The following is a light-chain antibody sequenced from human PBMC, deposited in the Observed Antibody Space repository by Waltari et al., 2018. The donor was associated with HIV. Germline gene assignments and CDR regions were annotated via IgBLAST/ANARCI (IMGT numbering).Light chain of an antibody. V-gene: IGLV2-23*02. CDR2: EVS. J-gene: IGLJ1*01. CDR1: SSDVGSYNL. CDR3: CSYAGSNTHV. Sequence: QSALTQPASVSGSPGQSITISCTGTSSDVGSYNLVSWYQQHPGKAPKLMIYEVSKRPSGVSNRFSASKSANTASLTISGLQAEDEAEYYCCSYAGSNTHVFGTGTKVTVL.